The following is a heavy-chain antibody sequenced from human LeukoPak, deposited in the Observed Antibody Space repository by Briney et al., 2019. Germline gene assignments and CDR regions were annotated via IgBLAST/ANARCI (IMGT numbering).Heavy chain of an antibody. CDR1: GFTFSSYA. CDR3: AKDIAARPACFDY. J-gene: IGHJ4*02. D-gene: IGHD6-6*01. Sequence: PGASLRLSCAASGFTFSSYAMSWVRQAPGKGLEWVSAISGSGGSKYYADSVKGRFTISRDNSKNTLYLQMNSLRAEDTAVYYCAKDIAARPACFDYWGQGTLVTVSS. V-gene: IGHV3-23*01. CDR2: ISGSGGSK.